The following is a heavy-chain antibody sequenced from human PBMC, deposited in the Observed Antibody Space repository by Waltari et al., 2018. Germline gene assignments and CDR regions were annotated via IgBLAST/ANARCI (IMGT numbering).Heavy chain of an antibody. D-gene: IGHD4-4*01. V-gene: IGHV3-74*01. J-gene: IGHJ4*02. CDR3: TRGEINYSRFDY. CDR2: INVDGSST. CDR1: GFTFSNYW. Sequence: EVQLVESGGDLVQPGGSLRLSCAASGFTFSNYWMHWVRQAPGKGLAWVSRINVDGSSTVYANSVAGRFTISRDNAKNTVYLEMSGLRAEDTAVCYCTRGEINYSRFDYWGQGSLVTVSS.